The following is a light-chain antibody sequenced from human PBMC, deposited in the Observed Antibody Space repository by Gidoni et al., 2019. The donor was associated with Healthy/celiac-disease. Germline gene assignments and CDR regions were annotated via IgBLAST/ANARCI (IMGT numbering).Light chain of an antibody. V-gene: IGKV4-1*01. J-gene: IGKJ5*01. CDR3: QQYYSTLIT. CDR2: WAS. CDR1: VLYSSNNKNY. Sequence: VLYSSNNKNYLAWYQQKPGQPPKLLIYWASTRESGVPDRFSGSGSGTDFTLTISSLQAEDVAVYYCQQYYSTLITFGQGTRLEIK.